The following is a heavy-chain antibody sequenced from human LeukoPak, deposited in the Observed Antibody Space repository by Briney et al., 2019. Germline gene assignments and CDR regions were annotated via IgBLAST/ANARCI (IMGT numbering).Heavy chain of an antibody. CDR1: GSTFSSYA. Sequence: GGSLRLSCAASGSTFSSYAMHWVRQAPGKGLEWVAVISYDGSNKYYADSVKGRFTISRDNSKNTLYLQMNSLRAEDTAVYYCAREIRGYSNFDYWGQGTLVTVSS. V-gene: IGHV3-30*04. CDR2: ISYDGSNK. D-gene: IGHD5-18*01. CDR3: AREIRGYSNFDY. J-gene: IGHJ4*02.